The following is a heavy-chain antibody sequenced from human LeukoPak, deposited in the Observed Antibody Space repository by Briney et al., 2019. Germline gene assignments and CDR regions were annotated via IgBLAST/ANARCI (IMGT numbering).Heavy chain of an antibody. D-gene: IGHD2-2*01. V-gene: IGHV3-30*02. J-gene: IGHJ6*03. CDR1: GFTFSSYG. CDR3: STDQGIVVVPAGSGVDYYYYMDG. Sequence: PGGSLRLSCAASGFTFSSYGMHWVRQAPGKGLEWVAFIRYDGSHKYYADSVKGRFTISRDNSKNTLYLQMNSLKTEDTAVYYCSTDQGIVVVPAGSGVDYYYYMDGWGKGTTVTVSS. CDR2: IRYDGSHK.